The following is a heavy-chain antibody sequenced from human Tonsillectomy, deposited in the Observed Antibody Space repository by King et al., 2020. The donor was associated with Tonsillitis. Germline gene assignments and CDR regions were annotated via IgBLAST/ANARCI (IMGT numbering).Heavy chain of an antibody. CDR2: VYWDDDK. D-gene: IGHD3-22*01. V-gene: IGHV2-5*02. CDR1: GFSLSTLGVG. Sequence: LKESGPTLVKPTQTLTLTCTFSGFSLSTLGVGVGWIRQPPGKALEWLALVYWDDDKRYSPSLRSRLTITKDSSKNQVVLTMTNVDPVDTATYFCTHRKYCDSSDYHFGAFDYWGRGTLGTVSS. J-gene: IGHJ4*02. CDR3: THRKYCDSSDYHFGAFDY.